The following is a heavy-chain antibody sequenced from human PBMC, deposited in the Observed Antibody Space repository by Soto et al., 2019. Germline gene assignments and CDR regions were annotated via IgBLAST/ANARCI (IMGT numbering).Heavy chain of an antibody. J-gene: IGHJ6*02. CDR3: ARDGAVSYCGGDCSNQNYYGMDV. V-gene: IGHV4-30-4*01. D-gene: IGHD2-21*02. Sequence: SETLSLTCTVSGGSISSGDYYWSWIRQPPGKGLEWIGYIYYSGSTCYNPSLKSRVTISVDTSKNQFSLKLSSVTAADTAVYYCARDGAVSYCGGDCSNQNYYGMDVWGQGTTVTVSS. CDR2: IYYSGST. CDR1: GGSISSGDYY.